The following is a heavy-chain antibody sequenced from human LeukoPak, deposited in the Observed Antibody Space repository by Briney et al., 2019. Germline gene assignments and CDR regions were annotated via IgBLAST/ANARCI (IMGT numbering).Heavy chain of an antibody. V-gene: IGHV3-53*01. D-gene: IGHD1-14*01. CDR2: IYSGDRT. Sequence: PGGSLRLSCVASGLSVRGSYMSWVRQAPGKGLELVSVIYSGDRTYYADSVKGRFTISRDTSKNTLYLQMNNLRADDTAMYYCTRDLTGTTWSENDYWGQGTLVTISS. J-gene: IGHJ4*02. CDR3: TRDLTGTTWSENDY. CDR1: GLSVRGSY.